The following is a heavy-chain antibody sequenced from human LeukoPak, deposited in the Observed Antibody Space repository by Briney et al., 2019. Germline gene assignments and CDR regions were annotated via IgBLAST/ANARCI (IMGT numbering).Heavy chain of an antibody. CDR1: GFTFSNYG. J-gene: IGHJ4*02. V-gene: IGHV3-30*03. CDR2: ISYDGSNK. CDR3: ARVGGGDRSPNACDY. D-gene: IGHD2-21*02. Sequence: PGGSLRLSCAASGFTFSNYGMHWVRQAPGKGLEWVAVISYDGSNKYYADSVKGRFTISRDNSKNTLYLQMNSLRAEDTAVYYCARVGGGDRSPNACDYWGQGTLVTVSS.